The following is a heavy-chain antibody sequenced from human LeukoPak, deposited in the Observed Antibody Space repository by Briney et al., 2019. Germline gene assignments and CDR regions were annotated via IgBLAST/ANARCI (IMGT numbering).Heavy chain of an antibody. J-gene: IGHJ4*02. CDR2: IYYSGST. CDR1: GGSFSGYY. D-gene: IGHD6-19*01. CDR3: ARGVLYSSGWAPLGY. V-gene: IGHV4-34*01. Sequence: SETLSLTCAVYGGSFSGYYWSWIRQPPGKGLEWIGSIYYSGSTYYNPSLKSRVTISVDTSKNQFSLKLSSVTAADTAVYYCARGVLYSSGWAPLGYWGQGTLVTVSS.